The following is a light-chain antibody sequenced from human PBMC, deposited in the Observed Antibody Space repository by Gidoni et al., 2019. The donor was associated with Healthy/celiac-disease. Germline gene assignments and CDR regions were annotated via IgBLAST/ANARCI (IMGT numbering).Light chain of an antibody. CDR1: SSGGGGYNY. Sequence: QSALTQPAAGSGAPGQAITNSCTGTSSGGGGYNYVPWYQQHPGKAPKLMIYDVSNRPSGVSNRFSGSKSGNTASLTISGLQAEDEADYYCSSYTSSSTLYVFGTGTKVTVL. J-gene: IGLJ1*01. CDR2: DVS. CDR3: SSYTSSSTLYV. V-gene: IGLV2-14*03.